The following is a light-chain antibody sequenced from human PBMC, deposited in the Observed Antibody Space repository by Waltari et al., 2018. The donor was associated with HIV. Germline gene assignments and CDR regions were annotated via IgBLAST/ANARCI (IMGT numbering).Light chain of an antibody. CDR3: CSFTGRKSLI. Sequence: QSALTQPASVSGSPGQSLTISCIGTNSAVAAYNLVPWYQQRPGKAPKLIIYEVNKRPSGVSDRFSASKSGNTASLTLSGLQAEDEANYYCCSFTGRKSLIFGGGTKLTVL. CDR1: NSAVAAYNL. CDR2: EVN. J-gene: IGLJ2*01. V-gene: IGLV2-23*02.